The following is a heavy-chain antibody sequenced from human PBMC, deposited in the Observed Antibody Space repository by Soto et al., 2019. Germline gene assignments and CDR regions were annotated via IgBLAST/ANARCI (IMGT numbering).Heavy chain of an antibody. D-gene: IGHD3-10*01. CDR2: IYYSGST. CDR1: GGSISSSSYY. J-gene: IGHJ6*03. Sequence: SETPSLTCTVSGGSISSSSYYWGWIRQPPGKGLEWIGSIYYSGSTYYNPSLKSRVTISVDTSKNQFSLKLSSVTAADTAVYYCVGWFGDYYYYYYMDVWGKGTTVTVSS. V-gene: IGHV4-39*05. CDR3: VGWFGDYYYYYYMDV.